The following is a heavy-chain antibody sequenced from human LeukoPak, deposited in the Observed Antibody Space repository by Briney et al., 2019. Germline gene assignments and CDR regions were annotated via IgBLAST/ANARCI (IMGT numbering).Heavy chain of an antibody. Sequence: GGSLRLSCAASGFTFSGSAMHWVRQASGEGLEWVGRIRSKANSYATAYAASVKGRFTISRDDSKNTAYLQMDSLETEDTAVYYCTRHGNEKLVDYWGQGTLVTVSS. CDR2: IRSKANSYAT. CDR3: TRHGNEKLVDY. V-gene: IGHV3-73*01. J-gene: IGHJ4*02. CDR1: GFTFSGSA. D-gene: IGHD1-1*01.